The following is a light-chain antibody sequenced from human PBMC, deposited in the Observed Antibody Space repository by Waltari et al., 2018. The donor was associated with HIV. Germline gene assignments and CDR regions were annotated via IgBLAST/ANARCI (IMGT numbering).Light chain of an antibody. Sequence: DIQMTQLLSPLLVLVGARAPLTARASRNILNGLAWYKQKPGKAPKLLIYKVSTLESGVPSRFSGSGSGTEFTLTISGLQPDDSATYYCQQFNYFWTFGQGTKVEIK. CDR2: KVS. CDR3: QQFNYFWT. CDR1: RNILNG. J-gene: IGKJ1*01. V-gene: IGKV1-5*03.